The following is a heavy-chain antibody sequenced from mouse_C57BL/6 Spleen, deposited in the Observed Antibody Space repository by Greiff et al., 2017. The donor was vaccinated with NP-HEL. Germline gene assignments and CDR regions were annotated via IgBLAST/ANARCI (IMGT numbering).Heavy chain of an antibody. CDR1: GFTFSSYG. CDR3: ARGEDSAGPSFAY. J-gene: IGHJ3*01. V-gene: IGHV5-6*01. Sequence: EVQLVESGGDLVKPGGSLKLSCAASGFTFSSYGMSWVRQTPDKRLEWVATISSGGSYTYYPDSVKGRFTISRDNAKNTLYLQRSSLKSEDTAMYYCARGEDSAGPSFAYWGQGTLVTVAA. CDR2: ISSGGSYT. D-gene: IGHD3-2*02.